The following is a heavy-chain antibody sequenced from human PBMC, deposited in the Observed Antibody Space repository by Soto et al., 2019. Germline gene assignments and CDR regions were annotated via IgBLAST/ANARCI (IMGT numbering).Heavy chain of an antibody. CDR2: IWYDGSNK. CDR3: AREREGGFDP. J-gene: IGHJ5*02. CDR1: GFTFSSFG. Sequence: QVQLVESGGGVVQPGRSLRLSCAVSGFTFSSFGMHWVRQAPGKGLEWVAVIWYDGSNKYYADSVKGRFTISRDNSKNTLYLQMNSLRAEDTAVYYCAREREGGFDPWGQGTLVTVSS. V-gene: IGHV3-33*01.